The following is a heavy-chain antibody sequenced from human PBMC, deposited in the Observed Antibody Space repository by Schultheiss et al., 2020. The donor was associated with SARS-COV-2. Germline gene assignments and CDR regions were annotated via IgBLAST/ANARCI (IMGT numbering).Heavy chain of an antibody. CDR3: AREQYGLDV. V-gene: IGHV3-23*01. CDR1: GFTFSSYA. J-gene: IGHJ6*02. Sequence: GGSLRLSCSASGFTFSSYAMHWVRQAPGKGLEWVSGITGSGGSTYDADSVTGRFTISRDNSENTLYLQMNSLRAEDTAVYYCAREQYGLDVWGQGTTVTVSS. CDR2: ITGSGGST.